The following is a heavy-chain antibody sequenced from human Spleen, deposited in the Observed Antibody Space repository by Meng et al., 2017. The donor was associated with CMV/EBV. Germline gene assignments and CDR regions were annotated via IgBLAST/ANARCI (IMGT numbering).Heavy chain of an antibody. CDR1: GSTFTNDY. J-gene: IGHJ4*02. D-gene: IGHD2-21*01. Sequence: ASVKVSCKASGSTFTNDYIHWVRQAPGQGLERMGMINPSGGSTSYAQKFRGRVSMTRNTSTNTAYMELSSLNSEDTAVYYCARAIRGGDFDYWGQGTLVTVSS. V-gene: IGHV1-46*01. CDR2: INPSGGST. CDR3: ARAIRGGDFDY.